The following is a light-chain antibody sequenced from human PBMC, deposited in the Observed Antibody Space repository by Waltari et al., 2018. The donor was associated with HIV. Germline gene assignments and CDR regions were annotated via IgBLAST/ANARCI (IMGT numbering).Light chain of an antibody. CDR3: AAWDDSLSGPV. CDR2: MNN. J-gene: IGLJ3*02. V-gene: IGLV1-47*01. Sequence: QSVLTQPPSASGTPGQSVTISCSGSGSNIGSNSVYWYQHLPGTTPKLLIYMNNQRPSGVPDRFSVSKSGTSASLAISGLRSGDEADYYCAAWDDSLSGPVFGGGTKVTVL. CDR1: GSNIGSNS.